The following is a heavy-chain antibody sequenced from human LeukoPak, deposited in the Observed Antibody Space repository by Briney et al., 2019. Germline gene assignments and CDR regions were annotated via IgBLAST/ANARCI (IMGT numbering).Heavy chain of an antibody. CDR1: GYTLTELS. J-gene: IGHJ6*02. V-gene: IGHV1-24*01. Sequence: ASVKVSCKVSGYTLTELSMHWVRQAPGKGLEWMGGFDPEDGETIYAQKFQGRVTMTEDTSTDTAYMELSSLRSEDTAVYYCATPLDSQRGYYYYGMDVWGQGTTVTVSS. CDR3: ATPLDSQRGYYYYGMDV. D-gene: IGHD3-9*01. CDR2: FDPEDGET.